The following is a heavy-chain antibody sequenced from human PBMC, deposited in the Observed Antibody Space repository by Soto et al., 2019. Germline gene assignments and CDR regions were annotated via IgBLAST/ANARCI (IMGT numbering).Heavy chain of an antibody. CDR3: ARPLTMVRGVIIGAFDI. Sequence: SETLSLTCAVSGGSISSGGYSWSWIRQPPGKGLEWIGSIYHSGSTYYNPSLKSRVTISVDTSKNQFSLKLSSVTAADTAVYYCARPLTMVRGVIIGAFDIWGQGTMVTVSS. CDR1: GGSISSGGYS. V-gene: IGHV4-30-2*03. D-gene: IGHD3-10*01. CDR2: IYHSGST. J-gene: IGHJ3*02.